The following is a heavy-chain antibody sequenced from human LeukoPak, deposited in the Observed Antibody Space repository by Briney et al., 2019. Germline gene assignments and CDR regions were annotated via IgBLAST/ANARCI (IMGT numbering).Heavy chain of an antibody. J-gene: IGHJ3*01. Sequence: SETLSLTCTVSGYAISSGFYWGWIRSPPGKGLEWSGTVYQTGSTSYNPSLKSRVTISVDTSKNHFSLRLTSVTAADTAVYYCARFGELANNDSFDVWGQGTKVTVSS. CDR1: GYAISSGFY. D-gene: IGHD1-26*01. CDR3: ARFGELANNDSFDV. CDR2: VYQTGST. V-gene: IGHV4-38-2*02.